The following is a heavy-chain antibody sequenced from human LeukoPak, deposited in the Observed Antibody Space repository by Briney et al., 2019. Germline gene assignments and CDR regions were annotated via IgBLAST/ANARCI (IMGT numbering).Heavy chain of an antibody. D-gene: IGHD1-7*01. Sequence: SETLSLTCTVSGGPISSSNYYWGWIRQPPGKGLEWIGSIYYTGSTYYNPSLKSRVIISVDTSKNQFSLKVSSVTAADTAVYYCARSGNWNYRWDYWGQGILVTVSS. CDR1: GGPISSSNYY. V-gene: IGHV4-39*01. CDR3: ARSGNWNYRWDY. J-gene: IGHJ4*02. CDR2: IYYTGST.